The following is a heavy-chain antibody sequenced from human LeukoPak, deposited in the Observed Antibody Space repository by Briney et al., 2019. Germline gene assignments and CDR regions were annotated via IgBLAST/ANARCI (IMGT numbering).Heavy chain of an antibody. Sequence: PSETLSLTCAVYGGSFSGYYWSWIRQPPGKGLEWIGEINHSGSTNYNPSLKSRVTISVDTSKNQFSLKLSSVTAADTAVYYCARGPRYCSSTSCSNYYYYYGMDVWGQGTTVTVSS. J-gene: IGHJ6*02. CDR2: INHSGST. V-gene: IGHV4-34*01. CDR3: ARGPRYCSSTSCSNYYYYYGMDV. CDR1: GGSFSGYY. D-gene: IGHD2-2*01.